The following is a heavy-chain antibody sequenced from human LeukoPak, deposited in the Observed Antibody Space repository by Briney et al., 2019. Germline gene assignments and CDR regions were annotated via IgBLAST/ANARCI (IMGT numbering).Heavy chain of an antibody. CDR2: INSDGSSI. J-gene: IGHJ4*02. CDR3: AREGRVSGYDFDC. D-gene: IGHD5-12*01. V-gene: IGHV3-74*03. CDR1: GFTFSSYW. Sequence: AGGSLRLSCAASGFTFSSYWMHWVRQSPGKGLVWVSRINSDGSSITYADSVKGRFTISRDNAKNTLYLQMNSLRVEDTAVYYCAREGRVSGYDFDCWGQGTPVTVPS.